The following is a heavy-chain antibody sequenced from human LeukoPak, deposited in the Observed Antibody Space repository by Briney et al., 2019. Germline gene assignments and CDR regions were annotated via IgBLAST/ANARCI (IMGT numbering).Heavy chain of an antibody. CDR1: GGSISSYY. CDR2: IYYSGST. V-gene: IGHV4-59*01. CDR3: ARGQYYYDSSGYWLDAFDI. J-gene: IGHJ3*02. Sequence: SETLSLTCTVSGGSISSYYWSWIRQPPGKGLEWIGYIYYSGSTNYNPSLKSRVTISVDTSKNQFSLKLSSVTAADTAVYYCARGQYYYDSSGYWLDAFDIWSQGTMVTVSS. D-gene: IGHD3-22*01.